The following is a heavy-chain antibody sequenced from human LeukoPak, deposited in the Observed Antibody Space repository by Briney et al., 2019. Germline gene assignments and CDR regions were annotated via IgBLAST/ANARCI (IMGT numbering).Heavy chain of an antibody. V-gene: IGHV3-30-3*01. CDR3: APGGSSVTFDY. CDR1: GFTFSSYA. D-gene: IGHD2-15*01. Sequence: GGSLRLSCAASGFTFSSYAMHWVRQAPGKGLEWVAVISYDGSNKYYADSVKGRFTISRDNAKNSLYLQMNSLRAEATAVYYCAPGGSSVTFDYWGQGTLVTVSS. CDR2: ISYDGSNK. J-gene: IGHJ4*02.